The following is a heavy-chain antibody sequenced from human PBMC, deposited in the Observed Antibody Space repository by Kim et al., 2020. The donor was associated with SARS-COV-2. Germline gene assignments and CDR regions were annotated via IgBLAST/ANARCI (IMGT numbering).Heavy chain of an antibody. V-gene: IGHV3-43D*03. CDR2: ISWDGGST. J-gene: IGHJ4*02. Sequence: GGSLRLSCAASGFTFDDYAMHWVRQAPGKGLEWVSLISWDGGSTYYADSVKGRFTISRDNSKNSLYLQMNSLRAEDTALYYCAKDMPLGYCSGGSCPTSGVLDYWGQGTLVTVSS. CDR3: AKDMPLGYCSGGSCPTSGVLDY. D-gene: IGHD2-15*01. CDR1: GFTFDDYA.